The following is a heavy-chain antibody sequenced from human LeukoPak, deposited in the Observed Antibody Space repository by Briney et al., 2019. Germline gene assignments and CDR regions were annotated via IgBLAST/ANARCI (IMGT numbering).Heavy chain of an antibody. Sequence: GGSLRLSCAASGFTFSSYGMSWVRQAPGKGLEWGSAISGSGGSTYYADSVKGRFTISRDNGRNTVFLQMSSLRAEDTALYYCARKSASGNYPLDYWGQGTLVTVSS. CDR1: GFTFSSYG. D-gene: IGHD3-10*01. CDR3: ARKSASGNYPLDY. V-gene: IGHV3-23*01. CDR2: ISGSGGST. J-gene: IGHJ4*02.